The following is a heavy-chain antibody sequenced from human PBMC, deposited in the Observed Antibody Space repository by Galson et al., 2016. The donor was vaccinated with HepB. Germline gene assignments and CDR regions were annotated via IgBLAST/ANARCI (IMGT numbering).Heavy chain of an antibody. CDR3: AKSGYCSGNSCYNWFDP. Sequence: SLRLSCAASGFTFSSYAMNWVRQAPGEGLEWVSVISNSGATTYYADSVKGRFTISRDNPNNTLYLQMNSLRAEDTAAYYCAKSGYCSGNSCYNWFDPWGQGTLVTVSS. J-gene: IGHJ5*02. CDR1: GFTFSSYA. D-gene: IGHD2-15*01. CDR2: ISNSGATT. V-gene: IGHV3-23*01.